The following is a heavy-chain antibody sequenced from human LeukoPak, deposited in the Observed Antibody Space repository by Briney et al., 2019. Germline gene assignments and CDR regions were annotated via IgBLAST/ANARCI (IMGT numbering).Heavy chain of an antibody. Sequence: GGSLRLSCVASGFNFDEYAMNWVRQAPGKGLEWISCIYRDSSMIHYADSVRGRFTVSRDNAKNSVYLQMNSLRAEDTAVYFCARYGSGSNYRDPFGSWGQGTLVTVSS. J-gene: IGHJ4*02. V-gene: IGHV3-48*01. CDR2: IYRDSSMI. CDR1: GFNFDEYA. D-gene: IGHD3-10*01. CDR3: ARYGSGSNYRDPFGS.